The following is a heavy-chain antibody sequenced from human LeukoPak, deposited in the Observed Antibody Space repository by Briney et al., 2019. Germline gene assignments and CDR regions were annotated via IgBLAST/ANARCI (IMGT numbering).Heavy chain of an antibody. CDR3: ARDGWVERATIPYPFDY. CDR2: ISDYNGNT. V-gene: IGHV1-18*01. CDR1: GYTFTSYG. Sequence: ASVTVSCTASGYTFTSYGISWVRQAPGQGLEWMGWISDYNGNTNYAQKLQGRVTMTTDTSTNTAYLELRSLRSDDAAVYYCARDGWVERATIPYPFDYWGQGTLVTVSS. J-gene: IGHJ4*02. D-gene: IGHD5-24*01.